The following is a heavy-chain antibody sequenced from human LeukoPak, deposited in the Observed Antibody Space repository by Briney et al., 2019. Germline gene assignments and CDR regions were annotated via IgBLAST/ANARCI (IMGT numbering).Heavy chain of an antibody. CDR1: GYTFTSYD. CDR2: MNPNSGNT. CDR3: ARGEHYDFWSGYSRNWFDP. V-gene: IGHV1-8*01. D-gene: IGHD3-3*01. Sequence: GASVKVSCKASGYTFTSYDINWVRQATGQGLEWMGWMNPNSGNTGYAQKFQGRVTMTRNTSISTAYMELSSLRSKDTAVYYCARGEHYDFWSGYSRNWFDPWGQGTLVTVSS. J-gene: IGHJ5*02.